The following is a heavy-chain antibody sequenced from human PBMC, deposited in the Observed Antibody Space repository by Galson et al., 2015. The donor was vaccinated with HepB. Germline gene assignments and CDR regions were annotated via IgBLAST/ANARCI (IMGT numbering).Heavy chain of an antibody. D-gene: IGHD6-13*01. CDR2: IIPIFGTA. Sequence: VKVSCKASGGAFSSYAISWVRQAPGQGLEWMGGIIPIFGTANYAQKFQGRVTITADESTSTAYMELSSLGSEDTAAYYCARGEEQQLLTGPPPYYYYYYMDVWGKGTTVTVSS. CDR1: GGAFSSYA. V-gene: IGHV1-69*01. CDR3: ARGEEQQLLTGPPPYYYYYYMDV. J-gene: IGHJ6*03.